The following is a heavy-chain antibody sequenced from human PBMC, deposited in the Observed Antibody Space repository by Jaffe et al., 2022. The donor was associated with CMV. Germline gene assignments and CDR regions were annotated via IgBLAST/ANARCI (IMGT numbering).Heavy chain of an antibody. CDR2: IYPGDSDT. CDR3: ARHSEVRDYKPTLNYYYYMDV. D-gene: IGHD3-10*01. CDR1: GYSFTSYW. Sequence: EVQLVQSGAEVKKPGESLKISCKGSGYSFTSYWIGWVRQMPGKGLEWMGIIYPGDSDTRYSPSFQGQVTISADKSISTAYLQWSSLKASDTAMYYCARHSEVRDYKPTLNYYYYMDVWGKGTTVTVSS. V-gene: IGHV5-51*01. J-gene: IGHJ6*03.